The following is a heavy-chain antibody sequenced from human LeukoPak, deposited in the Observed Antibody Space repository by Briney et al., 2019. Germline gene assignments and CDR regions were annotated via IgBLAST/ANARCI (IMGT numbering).Heavy chain of an antibody. CDR3: ARAPDEYSSSSNWFDP. D-gene: IGHD6-6*01. Sequence: SLKLSCTASGGTFSSYAISWVRQAPGQGLEWMGGIIPIFGTANYAQKFQGRVTITTDESTSTAYMELSSLRSEDTAVYYCARAPDEYSSSSNWFDPWGQGTLVTVSS. V-gene: IGHV1-69*05. CDR1: GGTFSSYA. CDR2: IIPIFGTA. J-gene: IGHJ5*02.